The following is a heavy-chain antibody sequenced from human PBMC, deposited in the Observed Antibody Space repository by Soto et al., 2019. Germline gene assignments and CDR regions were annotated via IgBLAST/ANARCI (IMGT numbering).Heavy chain of an antibody. D-gene: IGHD6-13*01. CDR3: AGGATGRAPFQH. CDR1: GLSLSDQF. Sequence: GGSLRLSCAASGLSLSDQFMDWVRQVPGKGLEWVGRSRNKVASYTTEYAAPVKGGFTISRDESKNSLYLQMNSLRTEDTAVYFCAGGATGRAPFQHWGQGTLVTVSS. J-gene: IGHJ1*01. CDR2: SRNKVASYTT. V-gene: IGHV3-72*01.